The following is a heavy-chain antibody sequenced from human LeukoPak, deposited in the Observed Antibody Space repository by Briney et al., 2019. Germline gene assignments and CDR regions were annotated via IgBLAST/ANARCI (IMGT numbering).Heavy chain of an antibody. V-gene: IGHV4-39*07. Sequence: SETLSLTCTVSGGSISSSFYYWGWIRQPPGKGLEWIGSMYYSGSTYYNPSLKSRVTISVDTSKNQFSLKLSSVTAADTAVYYCARDLSGSGSGWWGNYWGQGTLVTVSS. CDR2: MYYSGST. CDR1: GGSISSSFYY. J-gene: IGHJ4*02. CDR3: ARDLSGSGSGWWGNY. D-gene: IGHD6-19*01.